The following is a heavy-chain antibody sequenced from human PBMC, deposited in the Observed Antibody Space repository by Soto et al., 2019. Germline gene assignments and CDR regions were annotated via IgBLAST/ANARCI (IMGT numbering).Heavy chain of an antibody. Sequence: QLQLQVSGPGLEKPSETLSLTCTVSGDSISSSSYYWGWIRQPPGKGLEWIGSIYYSGSTYYNPSLKSRVTISVDTSKNQFSLKLSSVTAADTAVYYCARHSYYYGSTYGCWLDPWGQGTLVTVSS. J-gene: IGHJ5*02. CDR1: GDSISSSSYY. D-gene: IGHD3-10*01. V-gene: IGHV4-39*01. CDR3: ARHSYYYGSTYGCWLDP. CDR2: IYYSGST.